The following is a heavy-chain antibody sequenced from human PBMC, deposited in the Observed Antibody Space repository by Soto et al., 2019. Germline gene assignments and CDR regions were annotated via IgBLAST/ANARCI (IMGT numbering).Heavy chain of an antibody. D-gene: IGHD1-1*01. CDR3: ANLPAVHKNDAFDI. V-gene: IGHV3-23*01. Sequence: TGGSLRLSCAASGFTFCNYAINWVRQAPGKGLEWVSTISGSGGSTYYADSVKGRFTISRDNSKNTLYLQMNSLRAEDTAVYYCANLPAVHKNDAFDIWGQGTMVTVSS. CDR1: GFTFCNYA. J-gene: IGHJ3*02. CDR2: ISGSGGST.